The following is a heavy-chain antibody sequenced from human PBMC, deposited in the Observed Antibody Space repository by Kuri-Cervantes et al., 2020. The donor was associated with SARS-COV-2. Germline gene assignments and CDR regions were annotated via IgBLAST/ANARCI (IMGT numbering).Heavy chain of an antibody. J-gene: IGHJ6*02. CDR2: IYPGDSDT. V-gene: IGHV5-51*01. Sequence: GESLKISCKGSGYSFTSYWIGWVRQMPGKCLAWMGIIYPGDSDTRYSPSFQGQVTISADKSISTAYLQWSSLKASDTAMYYCARRRAYCSGGSCYGMDVWGQGTTVTVSS. D-gene: IGHD2-15*01. CDR1: GYSFTSYW. CDR3: ARRRAYCSGGSCYGMDV.